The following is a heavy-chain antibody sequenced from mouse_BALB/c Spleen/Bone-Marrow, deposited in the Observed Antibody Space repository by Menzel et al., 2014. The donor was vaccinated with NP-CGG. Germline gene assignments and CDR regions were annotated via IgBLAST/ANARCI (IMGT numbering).Heavy chain of an antibody. J-gene: IGHJ4*01. CDR1: GYSITSGYI. V-gene: IGHV3-1*02. Sequence: EVQLQQSGPDLVKPSQSLSLTCTVTGYSITSGYIWHWIRQFPGNTLEWMGYIHYSGTTNYNPSLKSRISITRDTSKNQFFLQLNSVTTEDTATYYCAITTVVNAMDYWGQGTSVTVSS. CDR3: AITTVVNAMDY. CDR2: IHYSGTT. D-gene: IGHD1-1*01.